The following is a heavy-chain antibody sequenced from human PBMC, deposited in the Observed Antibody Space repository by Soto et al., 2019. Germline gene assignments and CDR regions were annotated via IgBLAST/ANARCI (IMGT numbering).Heavy chain of an antibody. V-gene: IGHV4-59*12. CDR3: ARRITGDPHFDL. J-gene: IGHJ2*01. CDR1: DGSISSYY. D-gene: IGHD1-20*01. CDR2: VYSNGDT. Sequence: QLQLQESGPGLVKPSETLSLTCTVSDGSISSYYWSWIRQPPGKGLEWIGYVYSNGDTSFNPSLKRRVTISVDTSRNRFSLRLNSVTAADTAVYYSARRITGDPHFDLWGRGTLVTVSS.